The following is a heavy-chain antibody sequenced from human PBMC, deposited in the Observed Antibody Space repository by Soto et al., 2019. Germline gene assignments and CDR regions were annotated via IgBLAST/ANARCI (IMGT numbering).Heavy chain of an antibody. D-gene: IGHD1-7*01. CDR1: GFTFSSYA. J-gene: IGHJ4*02. V-gene: IGHV3-23*01. CDR2: ISGSDGSTT. CDR3: ARDNWNSI. Sequence: GGSLRLSCAASGFTFSSYAMSWVRQAPGKGLEWVSAISGSDGSTTTYADSVKGRFTISRDNAKKTLYLQMNSLRAEDTAVYYCARDNWNSIWGQGTLVTVSS.